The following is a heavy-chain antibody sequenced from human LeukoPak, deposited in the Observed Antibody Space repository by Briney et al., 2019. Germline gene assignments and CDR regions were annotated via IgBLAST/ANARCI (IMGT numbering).Heavy chain of an antibody. D-gene: IGHD3-22*01. V-gene: IGHV3-48*03. J-gene: IGHJ3*02. CDR1: GFTFSNYE. CDR2: ISSSGSSK. Sequence: GGSLRLSCAASGFTFSNYEMNWVRLAPGKGLEWVSYISSSGSSKYYADSVKGRFTISRDNAKNSLYLQMNSLRAEDTAVYYCAREITPNSAYYNDAFDIWAKGQWSPSLQ. CDR3: AREITPNSAYYNDAFDI.